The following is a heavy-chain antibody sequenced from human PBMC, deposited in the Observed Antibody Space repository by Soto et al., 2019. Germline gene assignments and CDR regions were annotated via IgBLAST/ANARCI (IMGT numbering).Heavy chain of an antibody. CDR1: GFSLSTSGVG. J-gene: IGHJ4*02. CDR3: AHNEFTMVRGVLFDY. D-gene: IGHD3-10*01. Sequence: QITLKESGPPLVKPTQTLTLTYTFSGFSLSTSGVGVGWIRQPPGKALEWLALIYWDDDKRYSPSLKSRLTITKDTSKNQVVLTMTNMDPVDTATYYCAHNEFTMVRGVLFDYWGQGTLVTVSS. CDR2: IYWDDDK. V-gene: IGHV2-5*02.